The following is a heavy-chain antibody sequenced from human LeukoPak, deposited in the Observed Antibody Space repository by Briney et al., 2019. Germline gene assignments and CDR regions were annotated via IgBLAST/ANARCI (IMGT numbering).Heavy chain of an antibody. V-gene: IGHV4-59*11. J-gene: IGHJ4*02. CDR3: ARDHDSSGYSDY. Sequence: SETLSLTCTVSGDSINSLDLWSWVRQPPGKGLEWIGYIYYSGSTNYNPSLKSRVTISVDTSKNQFSLKLSSVTAADTAVYYCARDHDSSGYSDYWGQGTLVTVSS. D-gene: IGHD3-22*01. CDR2: IYYSGST. CDR1: GDSINSLDL.